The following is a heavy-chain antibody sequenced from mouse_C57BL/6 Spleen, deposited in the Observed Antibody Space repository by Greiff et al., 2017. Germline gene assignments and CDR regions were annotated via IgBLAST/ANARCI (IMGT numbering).Heavy chain of an antibody. CDR3: TRGGYYDFDY. D-gene: IGHD2-3*01. V-gene: IGHV14-4*01. CDR1: GFNIKDDY. J-gene: IGHJ2*01. Sequence: EVMLVESGAELVRPGASVKLSCTASGFNIKDDYMHWVKQRPEQGLEWIGWIDPENGDTEYASKFQGKATITADTSSNTAYLQLSSLTSEDTAVYYCTRGGYYDFDYWGQGTTLTVSS. CDR2: IDPENGDT.